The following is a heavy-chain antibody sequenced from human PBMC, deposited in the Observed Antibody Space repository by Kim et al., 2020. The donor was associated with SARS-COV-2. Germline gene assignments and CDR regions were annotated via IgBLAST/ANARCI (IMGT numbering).Heavy chain of an antibody. Sequence: GGSLRLSCAASGFTFDDYAMHWVRQAPGKGLEWVSLISWDGGSTYYADSVKGRFTISRDNSKNSLYLQMNSLRAEDTALYYCAKDIEGYGGIIDYWGQGTLVTVSS. CDR2: ISWDGGST. V-gene: IGHV3-43D*03. D-gene: IGHD1-20*01. J-gene: IGHJ4*02. CDR1: GFTFDDYA. CDR3: AKDIEGYGGIIDY.